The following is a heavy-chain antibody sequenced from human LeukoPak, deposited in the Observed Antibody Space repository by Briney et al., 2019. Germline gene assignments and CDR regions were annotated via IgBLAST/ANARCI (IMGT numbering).Heavy chain of an antibody. D-gene: IGHD4-23*01. CDR2: IYHSGST. CDR1: GGSFSGYY. Sequence: SETLSLTCAVYGGSFSGYYWSWIRQPPGKGLEWIGYIYHSGSTYYNPSLKSRVTISVDRSKNQFSLKLSSVTAADTAVYYCARRRLQLLYYYYYYGMDVWGQGTTVTVSS. J-gene: IGHJ6*02. V-gene: IGHV4-34*01. CDR3: ARRRLQLLYYYYYYGMDV.